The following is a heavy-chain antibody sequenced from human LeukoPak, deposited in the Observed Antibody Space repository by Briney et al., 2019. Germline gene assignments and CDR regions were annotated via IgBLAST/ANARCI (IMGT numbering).Heavy chain of an antibody. D-gene: IGHD6-13*01. J-gene: IGHJ1*01. CDR3: ARDVIAAVGTDYFQH. CDR1: GFTFSSNY. Sequence: GGSLRLSCAASGFTFSSNYISWVRQAPGKGLEWVSVIYSGGSTYYADSVKGRFTISRDNSKNTLYLQMNSLRAEDTAVYYCARDVIAAVGTDYFQHWGQGTLVTVSS. CDR2: IYSGGST. V-gene: IGHV3-53*01.